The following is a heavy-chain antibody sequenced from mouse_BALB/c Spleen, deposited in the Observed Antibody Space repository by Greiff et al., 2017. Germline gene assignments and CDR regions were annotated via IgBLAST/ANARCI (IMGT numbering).Heavy chain of an antibody. J-gene: IGHJ3*01. Sequence: QVQLQQPGAELVKPGTSVKLSCKASGYNFTSYWINWVKLRPGQGLEWIGDIYPGSGSTNYNEKFKSKATLTVDTSSSTAYMQLSSLASEDSALYYCAILPMIIAYWGQGTLVTVSA. CDR3: AILPMIIAY. D-gene: IGHD2-4*01. CDR2: IYPGSGST. V-gene: IGHV1-55*01. CDR1: GYNFTSYW.